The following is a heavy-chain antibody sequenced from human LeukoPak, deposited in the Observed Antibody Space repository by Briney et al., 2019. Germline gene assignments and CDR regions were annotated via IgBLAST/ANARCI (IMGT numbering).Heavy chain of an antibody. J-gene: IGHJ5*02. CDR2: IIPIFGTA. D-gene: IGHD1-26*01. Sequence: SVKVSCKASGGTFSSYAISWVRQAPGQGLQWMGGIIPIFGTANYAQKFQGRVTITADESTSTAYMELSSLRSEDTAVYYCARAKWELVRGVNWFDPWGQGTLVTVSS. V-gene: IGHV1-69*01. CDR3: ARAKWELVRGVNWFDP. CDR1: GGTFSSYA.